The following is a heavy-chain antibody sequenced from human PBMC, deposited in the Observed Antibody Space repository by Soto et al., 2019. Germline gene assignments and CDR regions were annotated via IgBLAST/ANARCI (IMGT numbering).Heavy chain of an antibody. CDR2: ISAYNGNT. Sequence: GASVKVSCKASGYTFTSYGISWVRQAPGQGLEWMGWISAYNGNTNYAQKLQGRVTMTTDTSTSTAYMEPRSLRSDDTAVYYCAREGCSGGTCYSEYFHRWGQGTLVTVSS. CDR1: GYTFTSYG. D-gene: IGHD2-15*01. J-gene: IGHJ1*01. CDR3: AREGCSGGTCYSEYFHR. V-gene: IGHV1-18*01.